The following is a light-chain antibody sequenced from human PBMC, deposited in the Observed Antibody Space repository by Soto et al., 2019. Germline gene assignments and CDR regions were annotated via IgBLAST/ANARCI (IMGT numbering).Light chain of an antibody. J-gene: IGKJ3*01. CDR1: QSVSSY. CDR2: DAS. Sequence: EIVLTQSPATLSLSPGERATLSCRASQSVSSYLAWYQQKPGQAPRLLIYDASNRATGIPARFSGSGSGTDFTLTISNLEPEDFAVYYCQQRSNWPPEITFGPGTKVDIK. CDR3: QQRSNWPPEIT. V-gene: IGKV3-11*01.